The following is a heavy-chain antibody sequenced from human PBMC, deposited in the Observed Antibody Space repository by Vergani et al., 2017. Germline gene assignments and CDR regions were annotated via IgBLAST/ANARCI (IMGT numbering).Heavy chain of an antibody. Sequence: QLQLQESGPRLVKPSETLSLTCSLSGMSISNNNYYWGWIRQPPGKGLEWIGSIYDSRNNNYSPSLKSRVSISVDTSKNQFSLNLTSVTAADTAVYHCAGHLRQLARNDVFDIWGHGTLVTVSS. D-gene: IGHD6-6*01. CDR3: AGHLRQLARNDVFDI. CDR2: IYDSRNN. V-gene: IGHV4-39*01. CDR1: GMSISNNNYY. J-gene: IGHJ3*02.